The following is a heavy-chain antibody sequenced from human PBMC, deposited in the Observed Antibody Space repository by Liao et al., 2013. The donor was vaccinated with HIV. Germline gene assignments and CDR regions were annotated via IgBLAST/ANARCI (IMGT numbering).Heavy chain of an antibody. CDR3: ARERVAASGDWFDP. CDR2: IYSTGST. D-gene: IGHD6-13*01. V-gene: IGHV4-4*07. CDR1: GASMRGYY. Sequence: QVHLQESGPGLVKPSDTLSLTCTVSGASMRGYYWAWVRQAAGKGLEWIGRIYSTGSTDYNSSLKSRVTMSVDTSKNQFSLKVNSVTAADTAMYYCARERVAASGDWFDPWGQGTLGHRVL. J-gene: IGHJ5*02.